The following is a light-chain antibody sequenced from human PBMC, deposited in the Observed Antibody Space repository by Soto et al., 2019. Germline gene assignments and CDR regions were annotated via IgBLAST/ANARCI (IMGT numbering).Light chain of an antibody. CDR1: QTVSSN. CDR2: RAS. CDR3: QQYNKGPLT. J-gene: IGKJ4*01. Sequence: EIVVTQSPATLSVSPGEGATLSCRASQTVSSNLAWYQQKPGQAPRLLIHRASTRATGVPARFSGSGSATEFTLTISSLQSEDFAVYYCQQYNKGPLTFGGGTKVEIK. V-gene: IGKV3-15*01.